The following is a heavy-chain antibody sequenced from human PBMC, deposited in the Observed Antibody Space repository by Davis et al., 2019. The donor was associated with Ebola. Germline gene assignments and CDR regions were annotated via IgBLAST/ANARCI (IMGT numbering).Heavy chain of an antibody. D-gene: IGHD3-3*01. CDR3: AKEVTGFWSGYYDKYYYYYGMDV. CDR2: VNLDGGIT. Sequence: HTGGSLRLSCAASGFTFNSYWMYWVRQGPGKGLVWVSRVNLDGGITSYAESVKGRFTISRDNAKNSLYLQMYSLRAEDTALYYCAKEVTGFWSGYYDKYYYYYGMDVWGKGTTVTVSS. CDR1: GFTFNSYW. V-gene: IGHV3-74*01. J-gene: IGHJ6*04.